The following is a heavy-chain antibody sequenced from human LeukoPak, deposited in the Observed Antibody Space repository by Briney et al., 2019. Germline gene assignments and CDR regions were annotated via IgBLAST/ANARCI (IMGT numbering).Heavy chain of an antibody. V-gene: IGHV4-34*01. J-gene: IGHJ4*02. D-gene: IGHD3-10*01. CDR3: AKAYYYGSGSSFDY. CDR2: INHSGST. Sequence: SETLSLTRAVYGGSFSGYYWSWIRQPPGKGLEWIGEINHSGSTNYNPSLKSRVTISVDTSKNQFSLKLSSVTAADTAVYYCAKAYYYGSGSSFDYWGQGTLVTVSS. CDR1: GGSFSGYY.